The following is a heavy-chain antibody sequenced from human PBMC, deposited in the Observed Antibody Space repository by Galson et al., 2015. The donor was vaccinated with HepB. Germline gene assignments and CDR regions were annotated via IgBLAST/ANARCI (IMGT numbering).Heavy chain of an antibody. CDR1: GYTFTSYA. CDR2: INIGNGNT. V-gene: IGHV1-3*04. J-gene: IGHJ4*02. D-gene: IGHD6-19*01. Sequence: SVKVSCKASGYTFTSYAMIWLRQAPGQRPEWMGWINIGNGNTAYSQKFQDRVTLSRDTSATTAYTELTGLISEDTAVYYCTRGGWYSEYWGQGTVVTVSS. CDR3: TRGGWYSEY.